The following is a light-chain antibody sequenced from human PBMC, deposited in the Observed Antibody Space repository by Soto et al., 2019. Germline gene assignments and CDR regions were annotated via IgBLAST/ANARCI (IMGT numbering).Light chain of an antibody. CDR2: DSS. Sequence: EIVLTQFPATLSLSPGEGATLSCRASQSVSSYLAWYQQKRGQAPRLLIYDSSNRATGIPARFSGSGSGTDFSLIISSLEPEDFAVYYCQQRSVWPLTFGGGTKVEIK. CDR3: QQRSVWPLT. V-gene: IGKV3-11*01. CDR1: QSVSSY. J-gene: IGKJ4*01.